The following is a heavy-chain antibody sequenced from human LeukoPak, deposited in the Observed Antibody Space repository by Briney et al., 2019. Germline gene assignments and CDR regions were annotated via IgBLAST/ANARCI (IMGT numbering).Heavy chain of an antibody. Sequence: PGGSLRLSCAASGFTFTSYSMSWVRQAPGKGLEWVSFISTSSSDIYYADSVKGRFTISRDNAKNSLYLQMNSLRAEDTALYYCARSSSGAFDYWGQGTLVTVSS. V-gene: IGHV3-21*01. CDR1: GFTFTSYS. D-gene: IGHD1-26*01. J-gene: IGHJ4*02. CDR3: ARSSSGAFDY. CDR2: ISTSSSDI.